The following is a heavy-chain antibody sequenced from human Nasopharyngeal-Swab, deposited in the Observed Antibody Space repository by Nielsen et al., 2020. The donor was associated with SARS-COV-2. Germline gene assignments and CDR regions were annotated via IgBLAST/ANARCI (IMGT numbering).Heavy chain of an antibody. CDR1: GFTFSDSW. J-gene: IGHJ4*02. CDR3: ARDFDKTGD. CDR2: INSDGSRT. Sequence: ETLSLTCAASGFTFSDSWIHWVRQAPGKGLVWVSRINSDGSRTGYADSVKGRFTISRDNAKNTLYLQMNSLRAEDTAVYYCARDFDKTGDWGQGTLVTVSS. D-gene: IGHD7-27*01. V-gene: IGHV3-74*01.